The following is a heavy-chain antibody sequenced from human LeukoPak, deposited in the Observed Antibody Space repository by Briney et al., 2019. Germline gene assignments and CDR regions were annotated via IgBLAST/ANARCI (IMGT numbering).Heavy chain of an antibody. CDR3: ARHRGIEVVSSVDY. CDR2: IFPGDSDT. V-gene: IGHV5-51*01. CDR1: GYSFTSYW. J-gene: IGHJ4*02. D-gene: IGHD3-10*01. Sequence: GESLKISCKGSGYSFTSYWIGWVRQMPGKGLEWMGIIFPGDSDTIYSPSFQGQVTISADKSISTAYLQWSSLKASDSAIYYCARHRGIEVVSSVDYWGQGTLVTVSS.